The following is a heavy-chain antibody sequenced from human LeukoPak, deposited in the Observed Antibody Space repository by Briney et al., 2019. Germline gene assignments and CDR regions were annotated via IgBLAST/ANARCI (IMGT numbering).Heavy chain of an antibody. J-gene: IGHJ5*02. CDR3: ARHLGIAAAGRFDP. V-gene: IGHV5-51*01. Sequence: GESLKISCKGSGYSFTSYWIGWVRQMPGKGLEGMVIIYPGDSDTRYSPSFQGQVTISADKSITTAYLQWSSLKASDTAMYYCARHLGIAAAGRFDPWGQGTLVTVSS. D-gene: IGHD6-13*01. CDR1: GYSFTSYW. CDR2: IYPGDSDT.